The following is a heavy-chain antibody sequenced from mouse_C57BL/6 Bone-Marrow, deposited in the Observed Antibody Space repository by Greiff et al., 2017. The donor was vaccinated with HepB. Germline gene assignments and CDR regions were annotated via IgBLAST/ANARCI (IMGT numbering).Heavy chain of an antibody. D-gene: IGHD1-1*01. CDR3: ARNVDYGSSYGFDV. CDR2: IWTGGGT. J-gene: IGHJ1*03. V-gene: IGHV2-9-1*01. Sequence: VKLMESGPGLVAPSQSLSITCTVSGFSLTSYAISWVRQPPGKGLEWLGVIWTGGGTNYNSALKSRLSISKDNSKSQVFLKMNSLQTDDTARYYCARNVDYGSSYGFDVWGTGTTVTVSS. CDR1: GFSLTSYA.